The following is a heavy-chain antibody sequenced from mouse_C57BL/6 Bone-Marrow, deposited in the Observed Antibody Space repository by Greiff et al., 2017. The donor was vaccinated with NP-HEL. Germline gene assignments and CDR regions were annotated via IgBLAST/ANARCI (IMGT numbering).Heavy chain of an antibody. CDR3: ARHYGNYPFDY. V-gene: IGHV5-12*01. Sequence: EVKLMESGGGLVQPGGSLTLSCAASGFTFSDYYMYWVRQTPEKRLEWVAYISNGGGSTYYPDTVKGRFTISRDNAKNTLYLQMSRLKSEDTAMYYCARHYGNYPFDYWGQGTTLTVSS. CDR1: GFTFSDYY. CDR2: ISNGGGST. D-gene: IGHD2-1*01. J-gene: IGHJ2*01.